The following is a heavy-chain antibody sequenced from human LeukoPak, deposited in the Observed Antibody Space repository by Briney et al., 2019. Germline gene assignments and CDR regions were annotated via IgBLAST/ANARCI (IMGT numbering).Heavy chain of an antibody. CDR1: GYALTELS. Sequence: GSSVKVSCQVSGYALTELSMHWVRQAPGKGREWMGGFDPEDGETIYAQKFQGRVTMTEDTSTDTAYMELSSLRSEDTAVYYCATCYDCVTATTHFDYWGQGTLVTVSS. CDR3: ATCYDCVTATTHFDY. D-gene: IGHD2-21*02. CDR2: FDPEDGET. J-gene: IGHJ4*02. V-gene: IGHV1-24*01.